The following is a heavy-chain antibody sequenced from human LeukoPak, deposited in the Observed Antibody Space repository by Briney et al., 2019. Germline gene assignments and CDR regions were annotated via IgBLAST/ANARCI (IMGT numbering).Heavy chain of an antibody. D-gene: IGHD2-21*02. V-gene: IGHV4-59*01. CDR3: ARTGGDCSSGLCYYAMDV. J-gene: IGHJ6*02. CDR2: IHYTGST. CDR1: GGSISGSH. Sequence: SETLSLTCLVSGGSISGSHWSWIRQPPGKGLEWIGYIHYTGSTDYNPSLRSRVTLSIDMSKNQFSLRLSSVTAADTAVYYCARTGGDCSSGLCYYAMDVWGQGATVTVS.